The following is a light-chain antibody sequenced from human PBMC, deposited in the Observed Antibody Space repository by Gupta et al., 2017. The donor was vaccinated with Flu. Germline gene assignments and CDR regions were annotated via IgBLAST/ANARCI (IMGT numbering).Light chain of an antibody. CDR2: TAS. J-gene: IGKJ4*01. V-gene: IGKV1-8*01. Sequence: AIRITQSPSSLSASTGDTVTITCRASQGISSYLAWYQQKPGKAPKLLIYTASTLQTGVPSRFSGSGSGTEFTLTISSLQSDDFATYYCLHGYISPLTFGGGTKVEIK. CDR1: QGISSY. CDR3: LHGYISPLT.